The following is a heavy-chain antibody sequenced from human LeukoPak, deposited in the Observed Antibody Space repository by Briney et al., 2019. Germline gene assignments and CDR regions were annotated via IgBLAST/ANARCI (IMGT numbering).Heavy chain of an antibody. CDR1: GGTFSSYA. CDR3: AREGYYGNYSDY. D-gene: IGHD3-10*01. J-gene: IGHJ4*02. V-gene: IGHV1-69*06. Sequence: ASVKASCKASGGTFSSYAISWVRQAPGQGLEWMGGIIPIFGTANYAQKFQGRVTITADKSTSTAYMELSSLRSEDTAVYYCAREGYYGNYSDYWGQGTLVTVSS. CDR2: IIPIFGTA.